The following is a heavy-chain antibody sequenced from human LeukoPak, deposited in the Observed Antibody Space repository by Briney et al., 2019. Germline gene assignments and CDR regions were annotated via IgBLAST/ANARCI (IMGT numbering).Heavy chain of an antibody. CDR2: VYYSGST. CDR1: GGSISSYY. CDR3: ARSIIGTRSKFDY. D-gene: IGHD1/OR15-1a*01. Sequence: SQTLSLTCTVSGGSISSYYWSWIRQPPGKGLEWIGYVYYSGSTNYNPSLKSRVTISVDTSKNHFSLKLSSVTAADTAVYSCARSIIGTRSKFDYWGQGTLVTVSS. J-gene: IGHJ4*02. V-gene: IGHV4-59*08.